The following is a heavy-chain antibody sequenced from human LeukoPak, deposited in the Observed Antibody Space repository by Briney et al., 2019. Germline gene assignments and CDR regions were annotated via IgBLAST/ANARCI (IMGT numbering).Heavy chain of an antibody. CDR2: MNPNSGNT. Sequence: ASVKVSCKASGYTFTSYDINWVRQATGQGLEWMGWMNPNSGNTGYAQKFQGRVTMTRNTSISTAYMELSSLRSEDTAVYYCARSRRIPRYYGSGSYYNSEYFQHWGQGTLVTVSS. D-gene: IGHD3-10*01. V-gene: IGHV1-8*01. CDR1: GYTFTSYD. J-gene: IGHJ1*01. CDR3: ARSRRIPRYYGSGSYYNSEYFQH.